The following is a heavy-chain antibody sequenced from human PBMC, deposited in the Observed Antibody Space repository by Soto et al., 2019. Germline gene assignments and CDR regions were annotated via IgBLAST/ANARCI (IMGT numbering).Heavy chain of an antibody. CDR1: GYTFAQYY. V-gene: IGHV1-46*04. CDR2: IDPSTGTSGTS. D-gene: IGHD3-16*02. J-gene: IGHJ4*02. CDR3: ARLSRITFIVD. Sequence: QVQLVQSGAEVKGPGTSVTLSCQTSGYTFAQYYIHWVRQAPGQGLEYMGIIDPSTGTSGTSTSPQSVQGRLSITSDASTSNVYMELSNLRSDDTATYYCARLSRITFIVDWGQGTLVTVSS.